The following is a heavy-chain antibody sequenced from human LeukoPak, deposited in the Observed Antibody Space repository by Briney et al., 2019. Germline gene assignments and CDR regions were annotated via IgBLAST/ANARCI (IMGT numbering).Heavy chain of an antibody. CDR3: ARGLRQQWLTTRQPLPYGMDV. Sequence: GASVKVSCKASGYTFTSYDINWVRQATGQGLEWMGWMNPNSGNTGYAQKFQGRVTMTRNTSISTAYMELSSLRSEDTAVYYCARGLRQQWLTTRQPLPYGMDVWGQGTTVTVSS. V-gene: IGHV1-8*01. D-gene: IGHD6-19*01. CDR1: GYTFTSYD. J-gene: IGHJ6*02. CDR2: MNPNSGNT.